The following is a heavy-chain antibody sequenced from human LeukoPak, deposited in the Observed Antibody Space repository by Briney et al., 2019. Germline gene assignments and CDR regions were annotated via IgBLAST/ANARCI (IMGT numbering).Heavy chain of an antibody. CDR2: VYDTGSP. CDR3: ARAKKYYDSSGYYTESFDY. D-gene: IGHD3-22*01. V-gene: IGHV4-59*12. J-gene: IGHJ4*02. Sequence: SETLSLTCTVSGGSISSYFWSWIRQPPGKGLAWIGYVYDTGSPNYNPSLKSRVTVSVETSKNQFSLKLSSVTAADTAVYYCARAKKYYDSSGYYTESFDYWGQGTMVTVSS. CDR1: GGSISSYF.